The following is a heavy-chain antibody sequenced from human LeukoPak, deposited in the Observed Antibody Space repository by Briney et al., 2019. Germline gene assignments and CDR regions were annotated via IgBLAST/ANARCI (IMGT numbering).Heavy chain of an antibody. CDR2: INHSGST. Sequence: PSEALSLTCAVYGGSFSGYYWSWIRQPPGKGLEWIGEINHSGSTNYNPTLKRRVTISVDTSKNQFSLNLSSVTAADTAVYYCARGRRSYYYFYMDVWGKGTTVTVSS. D-gene: IGHD1-14*01. V-gene: IGHV4-34*01. CDR3: ARGRRSYYYFYMDV. CDR1: GGSFSGYY. J-gene: IGHJ6*03.